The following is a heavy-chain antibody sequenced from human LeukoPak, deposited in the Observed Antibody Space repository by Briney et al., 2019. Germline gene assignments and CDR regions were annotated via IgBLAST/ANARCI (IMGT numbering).Heavy chain of an antibody. CDR2: INHSGST. CDR1: GGSFSGYY. D-gene: IGHD5-18*01. Sequence: SETLSLTCAVYGGSFSGYYWSWIRQPPGKGLEWIGEINHSGSTNYNPSLKSRVTISVDTSKNQFSLKLSSVTAADTAVYYCARLGYSYGSYYYYGMDVWGQGTTVTVPS. CDR3: ARLGYSYGSYYYYGMDV. V-gene: IGHV4-34*01. J-gene: IGHJ6*02.